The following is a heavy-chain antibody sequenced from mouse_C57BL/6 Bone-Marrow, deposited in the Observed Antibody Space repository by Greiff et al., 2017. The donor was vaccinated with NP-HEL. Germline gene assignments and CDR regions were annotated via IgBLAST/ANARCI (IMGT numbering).Heavy chain of an antibody. CDR3: AKEGRWLRRSYWYFDG. J-gene: IGHJ1*03. CDR1: GYTFTSYW. CDR2: INPSTGGT. D-gene: IGHD2-2*01. V-gene: IGHV1-53*01. Sequence: QVQLQQPGTELVKPGTSVKLSCKSSGYTFTSYWMHWVKQRPGHGLEWIGNINPSTGGTNYNEKFKSKATLTVDKSSSTAYMQHNSLTSDDSAVCDCAKEGRWLRRSYWYFDGWDTGTTVTVSA.